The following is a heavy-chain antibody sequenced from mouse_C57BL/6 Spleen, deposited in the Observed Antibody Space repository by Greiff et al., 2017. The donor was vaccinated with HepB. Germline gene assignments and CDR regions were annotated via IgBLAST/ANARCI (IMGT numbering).Heavy chain of an antibody. Sequence: EVKLVESGGGLVQPKGSLKLSCAASGFTFNTYAMHWVRQAPGKGLEWVARIRSKSSNYAKYYADSVKDRFTISRDDSQSMLYLQMKTLKTEDTAMYYCVRGAIYYGNGDYYAMDYWGQGTSVTVSS. V-gene: IGHV10-3*01. CDR1: GFTFNTYA. CDR3: VRGAIYYGNGDYYAMDY. D-gene: IGHD2-1*01. CDR2: IRSKSSNYAK. J-gene: IGHJ4*01.